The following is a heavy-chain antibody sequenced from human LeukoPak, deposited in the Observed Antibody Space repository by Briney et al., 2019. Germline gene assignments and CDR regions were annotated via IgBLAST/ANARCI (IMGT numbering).Heavy chain of an antibody. CDR3: AKDLNGYSSG. CDR1: GFTFSSDG. V-gene: IGHV3-30*18. D-gene: IGHD6-19*01. J-gene: IGHJ4*01. CDR2: ISYDGSNK. Sequence: PGRSLRLSCAASGFTFSSDGMHWVRQAPGKGLEWVAVISYDGSNKYYADSVKGRFTISRDNSKNTLYLQMNSLRAEDTAVYYCAKDLNGYSSGWGQEPWSPSPQ.